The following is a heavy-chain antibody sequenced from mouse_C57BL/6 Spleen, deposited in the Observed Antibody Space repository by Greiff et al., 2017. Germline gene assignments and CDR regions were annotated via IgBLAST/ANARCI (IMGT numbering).Heavy chain of an antibody. CDR2: INPSSGYT. V-gene: IGHV1-7*01. J-gene: IGHJ2*01. CDR3: ARSGDYEYYFDY. CDR1: GYTFTSYW. D-gene: IGHD2-4*01. Sequence: VQLQQSGAELAKPGASVKLSCKASGYTFTSYWMHWVKQRPGQGLEWIGYINPSSGYTKYNQKFKDKATVTADKSSSTAYMQLSSLTYEDSAVYYCARSGDYEYYFDYWGQGTTLTVSS.